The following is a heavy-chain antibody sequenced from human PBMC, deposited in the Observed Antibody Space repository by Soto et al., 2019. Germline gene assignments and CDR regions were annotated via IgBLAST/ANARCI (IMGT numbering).Heavy chain of an antibody. CDR2: ISSGSSTI. CDR1: GFTFSTYS. Sequence: GSLRLSCAGSGFTFSTYSMIWVRQAPGKGLEWVSYISSGSSTIYYADSVRGRFTISRDNGKNSLYLQMNSLRAEDTAVYYCARDFRITLYGMDVWGQGTTVTVSS. V-gene: IGHV3-48*01. CDR3: ARDFRITLYGMDV. J-gene: IGHJ6*02. D-gene: IGHD3-10*01.